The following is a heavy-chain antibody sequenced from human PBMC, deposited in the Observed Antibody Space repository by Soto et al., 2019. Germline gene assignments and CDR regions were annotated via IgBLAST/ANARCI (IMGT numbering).Heavy chain of an antibody. CDR3: ATAPPAGYSRGDAFDI. V-gene: IGHV5-51*03. D-gene: IGHD6-13*01. J-gene: IGHJ3*02. Sequence: EVQLVPSGAEVKKPGESLKISCKGSGYSFTSYWIGWVRQMPGKGLEWTGIIYPGDSDTRYSPSFQGQVTISADKSSSTAYLQWSSLKASDTAMYYCATAPPAGYSRGDAFDIWGQGTMVTASS. CDR1: GYSFTSYW. CDR2: IYPGDSDT.